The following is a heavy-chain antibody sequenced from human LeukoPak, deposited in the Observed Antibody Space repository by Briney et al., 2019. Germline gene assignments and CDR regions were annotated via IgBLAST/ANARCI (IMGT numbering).Heavy chain of an antibody. Sequence: SETLSLTWTVSGGSINNYYWSWIRQPPGKGLEWIGYVYHSGSTNGNPSLKSRVTISVATSKNQFSLKLSSVTAADAAVYSCAREWGSGSGPYYYYMDVWGKGNTFTASS. V-gene: IGHV4-59*01. CDR1: GGSINNYY. J-gene: IGHJ6*03. CDR3: AREWGSGSGPYYYYMDV. D-gene: IGHD6-13*01. CDR2: VYHSGST.